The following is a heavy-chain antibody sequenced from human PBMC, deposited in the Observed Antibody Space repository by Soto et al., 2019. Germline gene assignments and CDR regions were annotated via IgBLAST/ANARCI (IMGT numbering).Heavy chain of an antibody. J-gene: IGHJ4*02. CDR1: GFTFSNAW. V-gene: IGHV3-15*01. D-gene: IGHD4-17*01. Sequence: PGGSLRLSCAASGFTFSNAWMSWVRQAPGKGLEWVGRIKSKTDGGTTDYAAPVKGRLTISRDDSKNTLYLQMNSLKTEDTAVYYCTVMTTGGGPSHWGQGTLVTVSS. CDR3: TVMTTGGGPSH. CDR2: IKSKTDGGTT.